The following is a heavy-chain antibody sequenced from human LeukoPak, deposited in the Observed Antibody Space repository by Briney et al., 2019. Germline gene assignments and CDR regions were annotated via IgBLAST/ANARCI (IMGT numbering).Heavy chain of an antibody. CDR2: KYYSGSA. CDR3: ATPYCSSLSCLDVFNI. D-gene: IGHD2-2*01. Sequence: PSQTLSLTCSVSGVSISDGRYYWTWIRQRPGKGLEWSGYKYYSGSAKYDPSLKSRLTISIDTPKNQFSLPLSSVTAADTAMYYCATPYCSSLSCLDVFNIWGQGTMVTVSS. CDR1: GVSISDGRYY. V-gene: IGHV4-31*03. J-gene: IGHJ3*02.